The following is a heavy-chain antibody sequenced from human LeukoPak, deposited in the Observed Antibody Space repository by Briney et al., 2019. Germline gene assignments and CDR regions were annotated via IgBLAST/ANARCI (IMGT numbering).Heavy chain of an antibody. V-gene: IGHV3-21*01. J-gene: IGHJ6*02. CDR3: ARDQAPDTMVRGVPTYYYGMDV. CDR1: GFTFSSYA. Sequence: PGGSLRLSCAASGFTFSSYAMSWVRQAPGKGLEWVSSISSSSSYIYYADSVKGRFTISRDNAKNSLYLPMNSLRAEDTAVYYCARDQAPDTMVRGVPTYYYGMDVWGQGTTVTVSS. D-gene: IGHD3-10*01. CDR2: ISSSSSYI.